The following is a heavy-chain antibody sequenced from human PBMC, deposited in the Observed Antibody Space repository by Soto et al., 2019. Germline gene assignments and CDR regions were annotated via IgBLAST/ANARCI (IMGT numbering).Heavy chain of an antibody. CDR2: IYRSDDV. J-gene: IGHJ6*02. Sequence: ITLKASGPTMVKATQTLTLTCTFSGCSITTDMEFVGWVRQPPGQALDWLALIYRSDDVRYSPSLRHRPTMTTETSKRQVVLKMTHMESLDTGTYYGLHSIAESYFFDHGFDILCQGTTVTVS. CDR3: LHSIAESYFFDHGFDI. V-gene: IGHV2-5*04. D-gene: IGHD1-26*01. CDR1: GCSITTDMEF.